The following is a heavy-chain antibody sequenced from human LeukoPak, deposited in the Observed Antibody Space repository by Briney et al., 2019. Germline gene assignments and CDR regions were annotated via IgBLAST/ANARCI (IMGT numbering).Heavy chain of an antibody. CDR1: GFTFSSYA. J-gene: IGHJ4*02. Sequence: GGSLRLSCAASGFTFSSYAMHWVRQAPGKGLEWVSGISTGGGSTNHADSMKGRFTISRDNAKNSLYLQMNSLRAKDTAVYYCARRSLGSGWRSFDYWGQGTLVTVSS. V-gene: IGHV3-23*01. CDR3: ARRSLGSGWRSFDY. D-gene: IGHD6-19*01. CDR2: ISTGGGST.